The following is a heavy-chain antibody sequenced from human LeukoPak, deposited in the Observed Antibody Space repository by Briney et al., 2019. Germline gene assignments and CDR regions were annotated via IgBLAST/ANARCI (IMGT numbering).Heavy chain of an antibody. CDR3: AKDPRGYGDLNWFDP. J-gene: IGHJ5*02. V-gene: IGHV3-23*01. D-gene: IGHD4-17*01. CDR2: ISGSGGST. CDR1: GFTFSSYA. Sequence: SGGSLRLSCAASGFTFSSYAMSWVRQAPGKGLEWVSAISGSGGSTYYADSMKGRFTISRDNSKNTLYLQMNSLRAEDTAVYYCAKDPRGYGDLNWFDPWGQGTLATVSS.